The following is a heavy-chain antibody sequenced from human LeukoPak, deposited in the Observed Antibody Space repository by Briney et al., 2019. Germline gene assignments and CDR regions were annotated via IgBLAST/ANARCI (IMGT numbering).Heavy chain of an antibody. CDR1: GFGIGASF. CDR2: LSRGESA. V-gene: IGHV3-66*01. Sequence: GGSLRLSCTASGFGIGASFINWVRQAPGKGLEWVSLLSRGESAFYADSVKGRFTLSGDTSKNTVFLQMNSLRAEDTAVYYCARVSAPRTVGAYCFDYWGQGALVTVSS. J-gene: IGHJ4*02. D-gene: IGHD3/OR15-3a*01. CDR3: ARVSAPRTVGAYCFDY.